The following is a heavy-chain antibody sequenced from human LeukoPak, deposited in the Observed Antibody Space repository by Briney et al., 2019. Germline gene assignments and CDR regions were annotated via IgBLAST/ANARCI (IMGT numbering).Heavy chain of an antibody. V-gene: IGHV4-59*02. CDR1: GDSVSNSY. CDR2: IYYIGGT. CDR3: ARGFAYGDTGSFDY. J-gene: IGHJ4*02. Sequence: SETLSLTCAVSGDSVSNSYWSWIRQPPGKGLEWIGFIYYIGGTNYNPSLKSRVTISVDTSKNQFSLKLTSVTAADTAVYYCARGFAYGDTGSFDYWGQGTAVTVSS. D-gene: IGHD4-17*01.